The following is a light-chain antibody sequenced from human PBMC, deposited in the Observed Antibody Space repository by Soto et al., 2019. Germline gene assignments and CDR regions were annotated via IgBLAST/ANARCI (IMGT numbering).Light chain of an antibody. V-gene: IGLV4-69*01. Sequence: QAVVTQSPSASASLGASVKLTCTLSSGHINYAIAWHQQQSEQGPRYLMKLNSDGSHSKGDGIPDRFSGSSSGAERYLTISSLHSEDEADYYCQTWGSGIVVFGGGTQLTVL. CDR3: QTWGSGIVV. CDR2: LNSDGSH. J-gene: IGLJ2*01. CDR1: SGHINYA.